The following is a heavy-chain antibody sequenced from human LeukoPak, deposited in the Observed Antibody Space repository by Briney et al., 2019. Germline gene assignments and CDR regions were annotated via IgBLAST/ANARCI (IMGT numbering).Heavy chain of an antibody. Sequence: GGSLRLSCAASGFTFSSYGMHWVRQAPGKGLEWVAVISYDGSNKYYADSVKGRFTISRDNSKNTLYLQMNSLRAEDTAVYYCAKDAHSSSWYYFDYWGQGTLVTVSS. V-gene: IGHV3-30*18. D-gene: IGHD6-13*01. J-gene: IGHJ4*02. CDR2: ISYDGSNK. CDR1: GFTFSSYG. CDR3: AKDAHSSSWYYFDY.